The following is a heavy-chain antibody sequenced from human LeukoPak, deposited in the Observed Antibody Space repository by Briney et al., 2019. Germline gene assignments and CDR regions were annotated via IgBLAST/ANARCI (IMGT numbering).Heavy chain of an antibody. CDR2: IIPIFGTA. Sequence: ASVKVSCKASGGTFSSYAISWVRRAPGQGLEWMGGIIPIFGTANYAQKFQGRVTITADESTSTAYMELSSLRSEDTAVYYCASTYSSGWYRGYYYYGMDVWGKGTTVTVSS. CDR1: GGTFSSYA. CDR3: ASTYSSGWYRGYYYYGMDV. V-gene: IGHV1-69*13. J-gene: IGHJ6*04. D-gene: IGHD6-19*01.